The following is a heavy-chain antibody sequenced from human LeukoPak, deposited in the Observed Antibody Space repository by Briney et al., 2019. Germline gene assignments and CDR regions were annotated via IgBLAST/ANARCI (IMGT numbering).Heavy chain of an antibody. CDR2: IYYSGST. CDR3: ARGSPMRD. J-gene: IGHJ4*02. D-gene: IGHD3-22*01. CDR1: GGSISSYY. V-gene: IGHV4-59*01. Sequence: PSETLSLTCTVSGGSISSYYWSWIRQPPGKGLEWIGYIYYSGSTNCNPSLKSRVTISVDTSKNQFSLKLSSVTAADTAVYYCARGSPMRDWGQGTLVTVSS.